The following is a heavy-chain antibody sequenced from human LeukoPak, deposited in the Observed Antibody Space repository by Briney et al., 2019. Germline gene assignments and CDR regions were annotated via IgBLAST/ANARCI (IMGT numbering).Heavy chain of an antibody. CDR3: AREYSSSSRGLDY. J-gene: IGHJ4*02. D-gene: IGHD6-6*01. CDR1: GFTFNTYW. CDR2: IKHDGSEK. Sequence: GGSLRLSCAASGFTFNTYWMSWVRQAPGKGLEWVANIKHDGSEKYYVDSVKGRFTISRDNAKNSLYLQMNSLRAEDTAVYYCAREYSSSSRGLDYWGQGTLVTVSS. V-gene: IGHV3-7*01.